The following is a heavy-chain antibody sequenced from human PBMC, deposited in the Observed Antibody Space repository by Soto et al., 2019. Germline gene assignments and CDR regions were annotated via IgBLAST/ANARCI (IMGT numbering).Heavy chain of an antibody. Sequence: PSETRSRTWAVSGGSLSSTNWWSFFRQTPGKGLEGIGEICHSGTTDYKPSLKSRVIISVDKSKKPFSLTLSSVTAADTAVYYCARAAKSSRDDYVWGSYRDAYYYYCMDVWGQGTTVTVSS. D-gene: IGHD3-16*02. CDR1: GGSLSSTNW. CDR3: ARAAKSSRDDYVWGSYRDAYYYYCMDV. CDR2: ICHSGTT. V-gene: IGHV4-4*02. J-gene: IGHJ6*02.